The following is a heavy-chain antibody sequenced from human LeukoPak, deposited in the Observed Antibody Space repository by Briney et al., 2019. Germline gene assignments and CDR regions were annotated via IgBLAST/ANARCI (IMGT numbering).Heavy chain of an antibody. V-gene: IGHV3-7*01. Sequence: GGSLRLSCAASGFTFSSYWMHWVRQAPGKGPEWVANIKKDGSEKYYVDSVKGRFTISRDNAKNSLYLKMNSLRAEDTAVYSCVRDGDTSGYTNWGQGTLVTVSS. CDR1: GFTFSSYW. J-gene: IGHJ4*02. CDR3: VRDGDTSGYTN. CDR2: IKKDGSEK. D-gene: IGHD3-22*01.